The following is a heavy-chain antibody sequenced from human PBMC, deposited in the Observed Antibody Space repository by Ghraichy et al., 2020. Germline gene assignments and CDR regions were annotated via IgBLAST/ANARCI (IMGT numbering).Heavy chain of an antibody. Sequence: SETLSLTCAVYGGSFSGYYWSWIRQPPGKGLEWIGEINHSGSTNYNPSLKSRVTISVDTSKNQFSLKLSSVTAADTAVYYCARGWETSYYYYGMDVWGQGPTVTVSS. CDR1: GGSFSGYY. J-gene: IGHJ6*02. CDR3: ARGWETSYYYYGMDV. V-gene: IGHV4-34*01. D-gene: IGHD1-26*01. CDR2: INHSGST.